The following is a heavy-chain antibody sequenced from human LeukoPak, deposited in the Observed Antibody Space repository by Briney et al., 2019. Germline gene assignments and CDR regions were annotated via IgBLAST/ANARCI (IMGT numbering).Heavy chain of an antibody. V-gene: IGHV4-61*01. D-gene: IGHD3-22*01. CDR2: IYYSGST. CDR3: ARGIPYYYDSSGYPN. CDR1: GGSFSSGNYY. Sequence: SQTLSLTCTVSGGSFSSGNYYWSWIRQPPGKGLEWIGYIYYSGSTNHNPSLKSRVTISVDTSKNQFSLKLSSVTAADTVVYYCARGIPYYYDSSGYPNWGQGTLVTVSS. J-gene: IGHJ4*02.